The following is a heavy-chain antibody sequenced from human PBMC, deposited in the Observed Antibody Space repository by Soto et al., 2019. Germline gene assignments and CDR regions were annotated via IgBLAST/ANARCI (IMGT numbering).Heavy chain of an antibody. V-gene: IGHV4-4*07. CDR2: IFSSGST. J-gene: IGHJ6*02. CDR1: GGSINTFY. D-gene: IGHD5-12*01. CDR3: AREGSYSAYTVSHGIQLWSLYG. Sequence: SDALSLTWTGSGGSINTFYWSGGRQPAGKGLEWIGRIFSSGSTSVNPSLESRVAMSVDTSQNHFSLNLSSVTAADTAVYYCAREGSYSAYTVSHGIQLWSLYGWG.